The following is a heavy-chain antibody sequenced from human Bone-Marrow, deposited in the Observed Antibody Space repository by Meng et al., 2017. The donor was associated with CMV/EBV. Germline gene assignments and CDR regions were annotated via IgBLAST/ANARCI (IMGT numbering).Heavy chain of an antibody. J-gene: IGHJ6*02. D-gene: IGHD2-2*01. Sequence: GESLKISCAASGFTFSSYAMHWVRQAPGKGLEWVAVISYDGSNKYYADSVKGRFTISRDNSKNTLYLQMNSLRAEDTAVYYCAKPDELLSDYYYGMDVWGQGTTVTVS. CDR3: AKPDELLSDYYYGMDV. CDR1: GFTFSSYA. CDR2: ISYDGSNK. V-gene: IGHV3-30-3*02.